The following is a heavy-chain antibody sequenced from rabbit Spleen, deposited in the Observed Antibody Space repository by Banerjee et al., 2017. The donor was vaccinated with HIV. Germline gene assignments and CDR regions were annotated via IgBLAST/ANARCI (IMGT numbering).Heavy chain of an antibody. J-gene: IGHJ2*01. CDR2: IDAGSSGFT. CDR1: GVSFSGDSY. CDR3: ARDSGDWCFDV. Sequence: QSLEESGGDLVKPGASLTLTCIASGVSFSGDSYMCWVRQAPGKGLEWVVCIDAGSSGFTYFASWAKGRFTISRTSTTVTLQMTSLTAADTATYFCARDSGDWCFDVWGPGTLVTVS. V-gene: IGHV1S40*01. D-gene: IGHD1-1*01.